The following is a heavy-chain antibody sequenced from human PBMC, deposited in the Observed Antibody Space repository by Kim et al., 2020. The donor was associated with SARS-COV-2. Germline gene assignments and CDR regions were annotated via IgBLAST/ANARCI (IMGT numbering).Heavy chain of an antibody. CDR2: ISTSSYR. CDR1: GFAFSSFN. CDR3: ASEDCSDSTCYY. D-gene: IGHD2-15*01. J-gene: IGHJ4*02. Sequence: GGSLRLSCAASGFAFSSFNMNWVRQAPGKGLEWVSSISTSSYRFYADSVKGRFTISRDNAQNLLYLQMNSLRAEHTAIYYCASEDCSDSTCYYWGQGALVTVSS. V-gene: IGHV3-21*01.